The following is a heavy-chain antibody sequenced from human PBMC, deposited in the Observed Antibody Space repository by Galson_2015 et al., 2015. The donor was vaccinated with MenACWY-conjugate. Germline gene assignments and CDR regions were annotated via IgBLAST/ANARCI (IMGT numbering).Heavy chain of an antibody. CDR3: ARATPNQYGDYGDY. CDR1: GYTFTNYG. J-gene: IGHJ4*02. D-gene: IGHD4-17*01. Sequence: SVKVSCKASGYTFTNYGISWVRQAPGQGLEWMGWISAYNGNTNYAQKLQGRVTVTTDTSTSIAYMELRSLRSDDTAVYFCARATPNQYGDYGDYWGQGTLVTVSS. CDR2: ISAYNGNT. V-gene: IGHV1-18*01.